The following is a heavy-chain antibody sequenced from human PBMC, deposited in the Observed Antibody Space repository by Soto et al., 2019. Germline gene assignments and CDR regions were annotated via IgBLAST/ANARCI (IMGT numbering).Heavy chain of an antibody. CDR1: GGPISSGDYY. Sequence: SETLSLTCTVSGGPISSGDYYWSWIRQPPGKGLEWIGYIYCSGSTYYNPSLKSRATISVDTSKNQLSLKLNSVTAADTAVYYCARHGDGYNYGTFTGFDYWGQGSLVTVSS. CDR3: ARHGDGYNYGTFTGFDY. CDR2: IYCSGST. V-gene: IGHV4-30-4*01. D-gene: IGHD5-18*01. J-gene: IGHJ4*02.